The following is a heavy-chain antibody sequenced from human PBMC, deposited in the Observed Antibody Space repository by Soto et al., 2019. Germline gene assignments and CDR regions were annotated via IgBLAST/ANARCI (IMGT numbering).Heavy chain of an antibody. D-gene: IGHD2-21*02. J-gene: IGHJ4*01. CDR2: VCYSGTS. CDR1: VGSISGINYC. V-gene: IGHV4-39*01. CDR3: TVREQVTSYYINN. Sequence: SETLSLTCPVSVGSISGINYCWGWIRQPPGEALEWIGTVCYSGTSYFNPSLKSRVTTSVDTSKNQFSLSLRSVTAADTDTYCWTVREQVTSYYINNCGRGNLVT.